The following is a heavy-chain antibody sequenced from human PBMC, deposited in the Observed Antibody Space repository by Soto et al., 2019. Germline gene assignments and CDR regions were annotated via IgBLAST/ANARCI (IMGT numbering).Heavy chain of an antibody. CDR3: ARDSDVCSNGVCVLFDY. D-gene: IGHD2-8*01. CDR1: GFLFSDYY. V-gene: IGHV3-11*01. Sequence: QVQLVESGGGLVQPGGSLRLSCAASGFLFSDYYMIWIRQAPGKGLEWVSYINSGGTNIYYADSVKGRFTISRDNAKNSLYLQMNSLRAEDTAVYYCARDSDVCSNGVCVLFDYWGQGTLVTVSS. J-gene: IGHJ4*02. CDR2: INSGGTNI.